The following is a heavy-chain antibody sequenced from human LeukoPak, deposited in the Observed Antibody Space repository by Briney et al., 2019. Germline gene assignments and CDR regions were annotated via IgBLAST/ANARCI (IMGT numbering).Heavy chain of an antibody. D-gene: IGHD2-15*01. CDR2: ISAYNGNT. V-gene: IGHV1-18*01. CDR3: AREAMSSGGSCYSRCWFDP. J-gene: IGHJ5*02. CDR1: GYTFTSYG. Sequence: ASVKVSCTASGYTFTSYGISWVRQAPGQGLEWMGWISAYNGNTNYAQKLQGRVTMTTDTSTSTAYMELRSLRSDDTAVYYCAREAMSSGGSCYSRCWFDPWGQGTLVTVSS.